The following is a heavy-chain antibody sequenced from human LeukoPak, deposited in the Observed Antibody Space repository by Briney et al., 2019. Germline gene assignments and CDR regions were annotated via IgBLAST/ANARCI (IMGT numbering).Heavy chain of an antibody. J-gene: IGHJ4*02. Sequence: ASVKVSCKVSGYTLTELSMHWVRQAPGKGLEWMGGFDPEDGETIYAQKFQGRVTMTRNTSISTAYMELSSLRSEDTAVYYCAREISSTSDYYFDNWGQGTLVTVSS. CDR3: AREISSTSDYYFDN. CDR1: GYTLTELS. CDR2: FDPEDGET. D-gene: IGHD2-2*01. V-gene: IGHV1-24*01.